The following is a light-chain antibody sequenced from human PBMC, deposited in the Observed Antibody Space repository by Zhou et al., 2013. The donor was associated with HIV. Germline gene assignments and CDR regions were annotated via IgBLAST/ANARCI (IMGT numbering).Light chain of an antibody. CDR2: HI. CDR3: QHSYVRPLS. J-gene: IGKJ4*01. CDR1: QKIGNQY. Sequence: DILLTQSPPSLSASVGDTVTITCRASQKIGNQYLNWYQQISTKAPPPPHVSHIHLTGWIPQRVSFGGGTGSDFALTTHGVLPEDAATYYCQHSYVRPLSFGGGPRW. V-gene: IGKV1-39*01.